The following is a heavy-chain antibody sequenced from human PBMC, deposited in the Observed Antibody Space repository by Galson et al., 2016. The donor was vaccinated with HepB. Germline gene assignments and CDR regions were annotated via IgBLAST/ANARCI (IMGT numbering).Heavy chain of an antibody. J-gene: IGHJ4*02. V-gene: IGHV3-30*18. D-gene: IGHD2-21*02. CDR1: GLMFSNHG. CDR2: ISSDGNNK. CDR3: AKDGDTLEVTSAIPLDY. Sequence: SLRLSCAASGLMFSNHGMHWVRRSPGEGLEWVAVISSDGNNKYYGDSVKGRFTISRDNSKNTVYLLMNRLRAVDTAVYFCAKDGDTLEVTSAIPLDYWGQGATVIVSS.